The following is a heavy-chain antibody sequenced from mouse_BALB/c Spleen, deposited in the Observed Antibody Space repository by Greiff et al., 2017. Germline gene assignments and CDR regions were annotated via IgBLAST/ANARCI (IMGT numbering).Heavy chain of an antibody. Sequence: EVQLQESGAELVKPGASVKLSCTASGFNIKDTYMHWVKQRPEQGLEWIGRIDPANGNTKYDPKFQGKATITADTSSNTAYLQLSSLTSEDTAVYYCALHYYGQFAYWGQGTLVTVSA. V-gene: IGHV14-3*02. CDR1: GFNIKDTY. D-gene: IGHD1-2*01. CDR2: IDPANGNT. CDR3: ALHYYGQFAY. J-gene: IGHJ3*01.